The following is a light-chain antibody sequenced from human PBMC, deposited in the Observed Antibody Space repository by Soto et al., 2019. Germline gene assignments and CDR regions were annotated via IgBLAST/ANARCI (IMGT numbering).Light chain of an antibody. CDR2: DAS. CDR3: QQRSNWHPLT. CDR1: QSVSSY. V-gene: IGKV3-11*01. J-gene: IGKJ4*01. Sequence: EIVLTQSPATLSLSPGERATLSCRASQSVSSYLAWYQQKPGQAPRLLIYDASNRATGIPARFSGSGSGTDFTLTISSLEPEDFAVYYCQQRSNWHPLTFGGGTKVDI.